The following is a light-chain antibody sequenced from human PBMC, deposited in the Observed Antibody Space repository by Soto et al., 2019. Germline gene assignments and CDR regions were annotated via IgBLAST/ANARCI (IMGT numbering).Light chain of an antibody. Sequence: IPLTQSPSSLSPSVGDRVTITCRASRSISDWLAWYQQKPGKAPELLIFDASNLKSGVSSRFSGSGSGTEFTLTISSLQPGDFATYYCQHYNTYPWTFGQGTKVDIK. J-gene: IGKJ1*01. CDR3: QHYNTYPWT. V-gene: IGKV1-5*01. CDR1: RSISDW. CDR2: DAS.